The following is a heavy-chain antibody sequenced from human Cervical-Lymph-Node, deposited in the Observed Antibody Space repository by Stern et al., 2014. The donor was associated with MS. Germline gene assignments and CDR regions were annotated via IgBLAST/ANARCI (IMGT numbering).Heavy chain of an antibody. CDR3: ARELGLSGRRDWYFDL. CDR1: GGAFSTYA. J-gene: IGHJ2*01. Sequence: QVQPVQSGAEVKKPGSSVKVSCKASGGAFSTYAITWVRQAPGQGLAWMGGNFPVFGKTNYAQKFQGRVTIVADTSASTAYMELSSLTYEDTAVYYCARELGLSGRRDWYFDLWGRGTLVTVSS. CDR2: NFPVFGKT. V-gene: IGHV1-69*06. D-gene: IGHD2-15*01.